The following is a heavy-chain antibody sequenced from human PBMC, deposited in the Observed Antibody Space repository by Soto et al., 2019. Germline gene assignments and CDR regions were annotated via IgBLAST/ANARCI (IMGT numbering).Heavy chain of an antibody. V-gene: IGHV3-33*01. CDR1: GFTLSNVG. CDR2: IWYDGSKK. J-gene: IGHJ6*02. CDR3: ARDEHMIGGVLYGMDV. Sequence: QVQLVESGGGVVQPGGSLRLSCTASGFTLSNVGMHWVRQAPGKGLEWVAIIWYDGSKKVYGDSVKGRFTISRDTSKNTLYLQMNNVIAEDTAVYYCARDEHMIGGVLYGMDVWGQGTTVTVSS. D-gene: IGHD3-16*01.